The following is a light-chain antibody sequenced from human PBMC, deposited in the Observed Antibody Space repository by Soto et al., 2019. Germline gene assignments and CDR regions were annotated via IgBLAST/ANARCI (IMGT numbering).Light chain of an antibody. J-gene: IGKJ1*01. V-gene: IGKV3-11*01. Sequence: EIVLTQSPATLSLSPGERATLSCRASQSIGIYLAWYRQKPGQAPRLLIYGASNRATGIPARFSGSGSGTEFIFTISSLQPDDSATYYCQQYNGTFGQGTKVEI. CDR1: QSIGIY. CDR3: QQYNGT. CDR2: GAS.